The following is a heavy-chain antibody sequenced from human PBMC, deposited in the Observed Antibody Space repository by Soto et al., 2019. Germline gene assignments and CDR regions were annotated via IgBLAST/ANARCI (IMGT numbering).Heavy chain of an antibody. J-gene: IGHJ6*02. Sequence: GGSLRLSCAASGFTFSSYSMNWVRQAPGKGLEWVSSISSSSSYIYYADSVKGRFTISRDNAKNSLYLQMNSLRAEDTAVYYCARVLWFGELSPPLGMDVWGQGTTVTVSS. CDR3: ARVLWFGELSPPLGMDV. CDR2: ISSSSSYI. D-gene: IGHD3-10*01. V-gene: IGHV3-21*01. CDR1: GFTFSSYS.